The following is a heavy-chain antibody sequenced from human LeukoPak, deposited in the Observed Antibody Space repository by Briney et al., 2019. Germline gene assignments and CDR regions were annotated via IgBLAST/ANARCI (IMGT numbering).Heavy chain of an antibody. CDR2: TYYRSKWYN. V-gene: IGHV6-1*01. J-gene: IGHJ4*02. D-gene: IGHD3-22*01. CDR1: GDIVSSNSAA. Sequence: SQTLSLTCASSGDIVSSNSAAWNWIRQSPSRGLEWLGRTYYRSKWYNDYAVSVKSLITINPDTSKNQFSLHLNSVTPEDTAVYYCARVWFDYDSSGYYYFDYWGQGTLVTVSS. CDR3: ARVWFDYDSSGYYYFDY.